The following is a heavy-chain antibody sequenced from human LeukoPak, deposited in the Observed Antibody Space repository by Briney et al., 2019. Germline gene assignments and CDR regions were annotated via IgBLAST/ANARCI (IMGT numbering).Heavy chain of an antibody. CDR2: ISYTGST. CDR3: ARGLYCTTTTCFPYNGFDP. CDR1: GGSIGSPY. V-gene: IGHV4-59*11. D-gene: IGHD2-2*01. J-gene: IGHJ5*02. Sequence: SETLSLTCSVSGGSIGSPYWTWIRQPPGKGLEWIGYISYTGSTNYNPSLKSRVTISVDTSKNQFSLKLSSVTAADTAVYYCARGLYCTTTTCFPYNGFDPWGQGTLVTVSS.